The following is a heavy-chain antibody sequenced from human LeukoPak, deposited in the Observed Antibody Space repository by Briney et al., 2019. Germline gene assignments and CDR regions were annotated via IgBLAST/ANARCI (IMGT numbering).Heavy chain of an antibody. V-gene: IGHV1-46*01. CDR1: GYTFTSYY. J-gene: IGHJ6*02. Sequence: ASVKVSCKASGYTFTSYYMHWVRQAPGQGLEWMGIINPSGGSTSYAQKFQGRVTMTRDTSTSTVYMELSSLRSEDTAVYYCARDPTTVTTRGRYYYYYGMDVWGQGTTVTVSS. CDR2: INPSGGST. CDR3: ARDPTTVTTRGRYYYYYGMDV. D-gene: IGHD4-11*01.